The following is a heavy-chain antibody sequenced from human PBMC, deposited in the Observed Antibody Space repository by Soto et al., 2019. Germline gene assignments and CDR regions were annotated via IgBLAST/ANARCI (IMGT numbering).Heavy chain of an antibody. V-gene: IGHV4-30-2*01. CDR3: ARIHWAQSSLDY. CDR2: VTHSGTA. Sequence: AVSGGSIGSGAFSLSWIRQPPGKGLEWIGYVTHSGTAYSIPSLNGRLTLSVDSSQTQFSLKLTSVTAADSAFYYCARIHWAQSSLDYWGRGILVTVYS. CDR1: GGSIGSGAFS. J-gene: IGHJ4*02. D-gene: IGHD6-19*01.